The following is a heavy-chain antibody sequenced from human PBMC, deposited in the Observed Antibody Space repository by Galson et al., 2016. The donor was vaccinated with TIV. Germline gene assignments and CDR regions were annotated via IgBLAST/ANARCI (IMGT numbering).Heavy chain of an antibody. D-gene: IGHD2-8*01. Sequence: SLRLSCAVSTFTFRSYGMHWVRQAPGKGLEWVAFIRHDGSERFHPDSGKGRFTISRDNSKNTLDLQMNSLRAEDTAVYYCVKDRGYAENRGAFDYWGQGILVTVSS. V-gene: IGHV3-30*02. CDR1: TFTFRSYG. J-gene: IGHJ4*02. CDR2: IRHDGSER. CDR3: VKDRGYAENRGAFDY.